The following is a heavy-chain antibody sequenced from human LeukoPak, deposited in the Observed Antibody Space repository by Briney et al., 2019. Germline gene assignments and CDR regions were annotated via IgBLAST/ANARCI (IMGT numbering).Heavy chain of an antibody. J-gene: IGHJ3*02. CDR3: AKEGIAAAGNRDGAFDI. D-gene: IGHD6-13*01. CDR1: GFTFDDYA. V-gene: IGHV3-9*03. CDR2: ISWNSGSI. Sequence: GGSLRLSCAASGFTFDDYAMHWVRQAPGKGLEWVSGISWNSGSIGYADSVKGRFTISRDNAKNSLYLQMNSLRAEDMALYYCAKEGIAAAGNRDGAFDIWGQGTMVTVSS.